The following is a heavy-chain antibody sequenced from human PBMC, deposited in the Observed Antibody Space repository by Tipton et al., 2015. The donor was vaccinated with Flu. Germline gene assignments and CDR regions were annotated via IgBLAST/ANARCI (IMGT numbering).Heavy chain of an antibody. CDR3: ARAMDV. J-gene: IGHJ6*03. CDR1: GFSFRSYG. CDR2: IWNDGSIQ. V-gene: IGHV3-33*01. Sequence: SLRLSCAASGFSFRSYGMHWVRQAPGKGLEWVAVIWNDGSIQYNADTVKGRFTISRDNSKNTLYLQMNSLRAEDTGVYYCARAMDVWGKGTTVTVSS.